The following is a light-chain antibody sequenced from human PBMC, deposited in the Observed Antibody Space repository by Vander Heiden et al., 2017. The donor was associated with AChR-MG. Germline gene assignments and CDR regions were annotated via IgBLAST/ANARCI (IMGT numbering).Light chain of an antibody. CDR1: QSIGNS. Sequence: ETVLTQSPDFQSVIPKDKFTITCRASQSIGNSLHWYQQKRDQSPKLLIQYASQSFSGVPSRFSGSGSGTDFTLTINSLEAEDAATYYCHQSSNLPLTFGGGTKVEIK. CDR2: YAS. CDR3: HQSSNLPLT. V-gene: IGKV6-21*01. J-gene: IGKJ4*01.